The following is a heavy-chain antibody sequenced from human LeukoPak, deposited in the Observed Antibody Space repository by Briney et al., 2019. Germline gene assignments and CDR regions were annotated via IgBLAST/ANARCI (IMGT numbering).Heavy chain of an antibody. D-gene: IGHD3-22*01. CDR2: ISAYNGDT. V-gene: IGHV1-18*01. CDR3: ARVLIHYDSSGYPNHDAFDI. CDR1: GYTFTSYG. J-gene: IGHJ3*02. Sequence: GASVKVSCKASGYTFTSYGISWVRQAPGQGLEWMGWISAYNGDTNYAQKLQGRVTMTTDTSTSTAYMELRSLRSDDTAVYYCARVLIHYDSSGYPNHDAFDIWGQGTTVTVSS.